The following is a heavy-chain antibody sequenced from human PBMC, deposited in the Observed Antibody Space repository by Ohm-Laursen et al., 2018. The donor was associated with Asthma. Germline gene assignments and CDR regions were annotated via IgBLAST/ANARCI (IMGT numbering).Heavy chain of an antibody. CDR2: INPNSGGT. Sequence: SVKVSCKASGYTFTGYYMHWVRQAPGQGLEWMGRINPNSGGTNYAQKFQGRVTMTRDTSISTAYMELSRLRSEDTAVYYCARDGRYGSGSYPYYYGMDVWGQGTTVIVSS. J-gene: IGHJ6*02. V-gene: IGHV1-2*06. CDR1: GYTFTGYY. CDR3: ARDGRYGSGSYPYYYGMDV. D-gene: IGHD3-10*01.